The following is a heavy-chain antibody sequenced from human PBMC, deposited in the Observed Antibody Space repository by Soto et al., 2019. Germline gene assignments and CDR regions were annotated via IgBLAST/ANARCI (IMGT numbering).Heavy chain of an antibody. CDR1: GGSISSSSYY. V-gene: IGHV4-39*01. D-gene: IGHD2-15*01. CDR3: ARHSARDSDRFDY. J-gene: IGHJ4*02. Sequence: QLQLQESGPGLVKPSETLSLTCTVSGGSISSSSYYLCWIRQPPGKGLEWIGSIYYSGSTYYNPSLKSRVTISVDTSKNQFSLKLSSVTAADTAVYYCARHSARDSDRFDYWGQGTLVTVSS. CDR2: IYYSGST.